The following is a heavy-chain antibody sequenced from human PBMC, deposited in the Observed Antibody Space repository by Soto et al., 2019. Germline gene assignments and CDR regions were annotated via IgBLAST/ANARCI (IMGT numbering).Heavy chain of an antibody. J-gene: IGHJ6*02. CDR1: GFTFSSYA. V-gene: IGHV3-23*01. CDR3: ARATVDIVVVPAATLGGDYYYYGMDV. Sequence: GGSLRLSCAASGFTFSSYAMSWVRQAPGKGLEWVSAISGTAGNTYYAGSVKGRFTISRENAKNSLYLQMNSLRAEDTAVYYCARATVDIVVVPAATLGGDYYYYGMDVWGQGTTVTVSS. CDR2: ISGTAGNT. D-gene: IGHD2-2*01.